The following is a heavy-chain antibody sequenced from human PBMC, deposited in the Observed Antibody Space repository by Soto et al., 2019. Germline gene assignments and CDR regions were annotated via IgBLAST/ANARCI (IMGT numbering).Heavy chain of an antibody. CDR2: INYNGRT. CDR1: GGSISTYY. D-gene: IGHD6-13*01. CDR3: ARYAGSSWLVY. Sequence: SETLSLTCTVSGGSISTYYWSWIRQPPGKGLEWIGYINYNGRTNYNPSLKSRVTMSLDTSNNQFSLKLRFVTAPDTPVFYGARYAGSSWLVYLGQGTLVTVST. V-gene: IGHV4-59*01. J-gene: IGHJ4*02.